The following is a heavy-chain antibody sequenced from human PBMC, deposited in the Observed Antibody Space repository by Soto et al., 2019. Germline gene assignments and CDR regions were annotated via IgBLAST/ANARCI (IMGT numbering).Heavy chain of an antibody. CDR3: ARDSYDSSGYDAFDI. D-gene: IGHD3-22*01. CDR2: ISAYNGNT. CDR1: GYTFTSYG. V-gene: IGHV1-18*01. J-gene: IGHJ3*02. Sequence: ASVKVSCKASGYTFTSYGISWVRKAPGQGLEWMGWISAYNGNTNYAQKLQGRVTMTTDTSTSTAYMELRSLRSDDTAVYYCARDSYDSSGYDAFDIWGQGTMVTVSS.